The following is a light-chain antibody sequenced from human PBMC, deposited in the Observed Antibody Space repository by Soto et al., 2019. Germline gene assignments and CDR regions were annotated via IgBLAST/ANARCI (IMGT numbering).Light chain of an antibody. J-gene: IGKJ1*01. CDR3: QQYGSSPPRP. Sequence: EIVLTQSPGTLSLSPGERATLSCRASQSVSSSYLAWYQQKPGQAPRLLIYGASSRDTHIPDRFSGSGSVTDFTLTISRLEPEGWAVHYCQQYGSSPPRPFGQGTKVEIK. V-gene: IGKV3-20*01. CDR1: QSVSSSY. CDR2: GAS.